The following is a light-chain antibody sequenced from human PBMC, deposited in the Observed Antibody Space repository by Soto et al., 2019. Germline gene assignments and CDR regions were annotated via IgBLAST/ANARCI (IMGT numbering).Light chain of an antibody. Sequence: DIQMTQSPSSLSASVGDRVTITCRASQSISSYLNGYQQKPGKAPKLLIYAASSLQSGVPSRFSGSGSGTDFTLTISSLQPEDFATYYCQQSYSTRCTFGQGTKLEIK. CDR1: QSISSY. V-gene: IGKV1-39*01. CDR2: AAS. J-gene: IGKJ2*02. CDR3: QQSYSTRCT.